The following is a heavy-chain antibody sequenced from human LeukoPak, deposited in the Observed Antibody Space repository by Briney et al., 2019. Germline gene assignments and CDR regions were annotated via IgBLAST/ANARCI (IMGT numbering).Heavy chain of an antibody. D-gene: IGHD3-22*01. Sequence: GGSVKGFCKGSGYTFITYYMHWGGQAPWQRAEWGGIINPGGGSTTYAQKFQGRVTMTRDRSTSTVYMELSSLKSEDTAVYHCARVEGYDSSGYYYGYWGQGTLVTVSS. CDR3: ARVEGYDSSGYYYGY. CDR1: GYTFITYY. V-gene: IGHV1-46*01. CDR2: INPGGGST. J-gene: IGHJ4*02.